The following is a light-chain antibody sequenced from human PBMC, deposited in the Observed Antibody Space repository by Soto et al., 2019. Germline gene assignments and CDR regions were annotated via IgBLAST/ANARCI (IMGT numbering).Light chain of an antibody. CDR2: QVT. CDR1: GSDIAGYNY. CDR3: CSYTVSGTYV. V-gene: IGLV2-14*01. J-gene: IGLJ1*01. Sequence: QSALAQPASVSGSPGQSITISCTGTGSDIAGYNYVSWFQQHPGKAPKLMMYQVTIRPSGVSNRFSGAKSGNTATLTISGLQAEDEADYYCCSYTVSGTYVFGTGTKVTVL.